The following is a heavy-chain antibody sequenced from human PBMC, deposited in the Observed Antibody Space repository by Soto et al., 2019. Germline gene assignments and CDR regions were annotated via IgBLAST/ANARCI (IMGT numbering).Heavy chain of an antibody. CDR3: ARPRAGTAWWFDY. CDR1: GFTFSDYY. D-gene: IGHD6-19*01. Sequence: GGSLRLSCAASGFTFSDYYMSWIRQAPGKGLEWVSYISSSSSYTNYADSVKGRFTISRDNAKNSLYLQMNSLRAEDTAVYYCARPRAGTAWWFDYWGQGTLVTVSS. CDR2: ISSSSSYT. V-gene: IGHV3-11*03. J-gene: IGHJ4*02.